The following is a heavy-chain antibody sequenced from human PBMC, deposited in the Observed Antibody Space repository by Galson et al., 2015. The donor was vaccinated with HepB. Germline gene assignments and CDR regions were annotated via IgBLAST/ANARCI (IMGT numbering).Heavy chain of an antibody. J-gene: IGHJ6*02. Sequence: SLRLSCAASGFTFSSYSMNWVRQAPGKGLEWVSYISSSSTIYYADSVKGRFTISRDNAKNSLYLQMNSLRAEDTAVYYCARVLRRNYGMDVWGQGTTVTVSS. CDR2: ISSSSTI. V-gene: IGHV3-48*01. CDR3: ARVLRRNYGMDV. CDR1: GFTFSSYS.